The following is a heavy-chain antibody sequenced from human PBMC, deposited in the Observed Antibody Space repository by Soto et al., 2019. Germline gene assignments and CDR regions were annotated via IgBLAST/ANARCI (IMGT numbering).Heavy chain of an antibody. CDR2: IYYSGST. V-gene: IGHV4-59*01. J-gene: IGHJ5*02. CDR3: ARDSITIFGVVDGVGWFDP. D-gene: IGHD3-3*01. CDR1: GGSISSYY. Sequence: SETLSLTCTVSGGSISSYYWSWIRQPPGKGLEWIGYIYYSGSTNYNPSLKSRVTISVDTSKNQFSLKLSSVTAADTAVYYCARDSITIFGVVDGVGWFDPWGQGTLVTVSS.